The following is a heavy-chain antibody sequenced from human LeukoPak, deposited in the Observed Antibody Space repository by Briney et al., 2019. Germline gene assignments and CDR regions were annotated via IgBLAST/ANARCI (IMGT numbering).Heavy chain of an antibody. V-gene: IGHV3-23*01. J-gene: IGHJ3*02. CDR3: AKVSGGNSDAFDI. D-gene: IGHD4-23*01. CDR2: ISGSGGST. Sequence: SGRRKTTKKGLEWVSAISGSGGSTYYADSVKGRFTISRDNSKNTLYLQMNSLRAEDTAVYYCAKVSGGNSDAFDIWGQGTMVTVSS.